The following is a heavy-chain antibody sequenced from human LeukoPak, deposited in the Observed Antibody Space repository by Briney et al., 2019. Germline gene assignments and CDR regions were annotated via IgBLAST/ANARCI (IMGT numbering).Heavy chain of an antibody. J-gene: IGHJ6*03. Sequence: PSETLSLTCTVSGGSISSYYWSGSRQPAGKGLEWIGRIYTSGSTNYNPSLKSRVTMSVDTSKNQFSLKLSSVTAADTAVYYCARDANPLGYCSSTSSYKYYYYYMDVWGKGTTVTVSS. CDR2: IYTSGST. CDR1: GGSISSYY. CDR3: ARDANPLGYCSSTSSYKYYYYYMDV. V-gene: IGHV4-4*07. D-gene: IGHD2-2*02.